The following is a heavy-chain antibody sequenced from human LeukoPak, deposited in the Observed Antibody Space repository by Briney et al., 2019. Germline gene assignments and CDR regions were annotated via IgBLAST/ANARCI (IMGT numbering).Heavy chain of an antibody. CDR3: ARGGGLDV. D-gene: IGHD3-16*01. CDR1: GFTFSSYW. CDR2: INHNGNVN. J-gene: IGHJ6*02. V-gene: IGHV3-7*03. Sequence: PGGSLRLSCAASGFTFSSYWMNWARQAPGKGLGWVASINHNGNVNYYVDSMKGRFTISRDNAKNSLYLQMSNLRAEDTAVYFCARGGGLDVWGQGATVTVSS.